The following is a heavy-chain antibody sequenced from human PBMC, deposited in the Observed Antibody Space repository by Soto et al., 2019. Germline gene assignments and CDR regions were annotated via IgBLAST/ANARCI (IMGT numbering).Heavy chain of an antibody. CDR1: GFTFSSYG. Sequence: QVQLVESGGGVVQPGRSLRLSCAASGFTFSSYGMHWVRQAPGKGLEWVAVISYDGSNKYYADSVKGRFTISRDNSKNTLYLQMNSLRAEDTAVYDCAKDVRDIVVVPAAPTPYYYYYMDVWGKGTTVTVSS. J-gene: IGHJ6*03. CDR3: AKDVRDIVVVPAAPTPYYYYYMDV. D-gene: IGHD2-2*01. V-gene: IGHV3-30*18. CDR2: ISYDGSNK.